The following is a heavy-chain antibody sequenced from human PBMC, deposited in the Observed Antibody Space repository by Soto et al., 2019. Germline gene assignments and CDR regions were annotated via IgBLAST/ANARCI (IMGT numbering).Heavy chain of an antibody. V-gene: IGHV4-31*03. CDR3: AREVVGARFAFDI. D-gene: IGHD1-26*01. CDR1: GGSISSGGYY. Sequence: QVQLQESGPGLVKPSQTLSLTCTVSGGSISSGGYYWSWIRQHPGKGLEWMGYIYYRGGTYYNPSLKSRVTISVDTSKNQFSLKLSSVTAADTAVYYCAREVVGARFAFDIWGQGTMVTVSS. J-gene: IGHJ3*02. CDR2: IYYRGGT.